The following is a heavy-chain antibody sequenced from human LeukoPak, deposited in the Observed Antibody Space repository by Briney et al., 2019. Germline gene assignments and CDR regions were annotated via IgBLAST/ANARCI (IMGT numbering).Heavy chain of an antibody. V-gene: IGHV4-59*01. J-gene: IGHJ4*02. D-gene: IGHD3-16*01. CDR2: FYNSGSS. Sequence: PSETLSLTCNVSGGSISGYHWSWIRQPPGKGLEWIGYFYNSGSSTYNPSLKSRVTISVDTSKEQFSLKVNSVTAADTAVYYCTRGAGWLIDYWGQGILVTVSS. CDR1: GGSISGYH. CDR3: TRGAGWLIDY.